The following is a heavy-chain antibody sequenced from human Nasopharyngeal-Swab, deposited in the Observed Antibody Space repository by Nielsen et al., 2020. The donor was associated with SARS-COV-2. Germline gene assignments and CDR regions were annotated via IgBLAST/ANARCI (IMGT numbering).Heavy chain of an antibody. J-gene: IGHJ3*02. Sequence: WIRQPPGKGLEWVGRIKSKTDGGTTDYAAPVKGRFTISRDDSKNTLHLQMNSLKTEDTAVYYCTTEGTGTATMARGDAFDIWGQGTMVTVSS. CDR3: TTEGTGTATMARGDAFDI. D-gene: IGHD4-17*01. CDR2: IKSKTDGGTT. V-gene: IGHV3-15*01.